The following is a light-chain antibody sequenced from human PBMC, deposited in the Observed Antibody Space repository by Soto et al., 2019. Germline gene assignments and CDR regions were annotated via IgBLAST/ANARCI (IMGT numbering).Light chain of an antibody. J-gene: IGKJ1*01. CDR3: QQYLLTPVV. CDR1: QSVFYSPYSKDY. V-gene: IGKV4-1*01. CDR2: WAS. Sequence: DVVMTQSPDSLAVSLGERATINCYSSQSVFYSPYSKDYIAWYQQKPGQSPKLLIYWASTRVFGVPDRFSGSGSGTEFTLTISSLQAEDVAVYYCQQYLLTPVVFVQGTKVEIK.